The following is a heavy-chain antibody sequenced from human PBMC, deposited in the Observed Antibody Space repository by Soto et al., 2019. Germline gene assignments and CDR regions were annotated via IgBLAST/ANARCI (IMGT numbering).Heavy chain of an antibody. J-gene: IGHJ3*01. V-gene: IGHV1-8*01. CDR3: ARGLCTGGTCYGLTFDL. CDR1: GYTFTSFD. CDR2: MAPFSGNT. Sequence: QVQLVQSGAEVKKPGASVKVACKASGYTFTSFDISWLRQAARQGLEWMGWMAPFSGNTGSAQKFQGRITMTRNTSITTAYMEVTGLTSDDTAVYYCARGLCTGGTCYGLTFDLWGQGTAVTVSS. D-gene: IGHD2-8*02.